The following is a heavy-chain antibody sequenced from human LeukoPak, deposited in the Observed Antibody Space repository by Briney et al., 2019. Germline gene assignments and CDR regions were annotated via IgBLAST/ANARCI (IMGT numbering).Heavy chain of an antibody. D-gene: IGHD4-23*01. CDR2: IYHSGST. CDR3: ARGIYGGNSIWYFDL. J-gene: IGHJ2*01. CDR1: GGSISSGGYS. Sequence: SETLSLTCAVSGGSISSGGYSWSWIRQPPGKGLEWIGYIYHSGSTYYNPSLKSRVTISVDRSKNQFSLKLSSVTAADTAVYYCARGIYGGNSIWYFDLWGRGTLVTVSS. V-gene: IGHV4-30-2*01.